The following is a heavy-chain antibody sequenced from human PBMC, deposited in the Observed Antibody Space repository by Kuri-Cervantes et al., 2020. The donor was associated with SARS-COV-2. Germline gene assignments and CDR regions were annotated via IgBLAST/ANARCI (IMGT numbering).Heavy chain of an antibody. Sequence: LSLTCAASGFTFSSYDMHWVRQATGKGLEWVSAIGTAGDTYYPGSVKGRFTTSRENAKNSLYPQMNSLRAGDTAVYYCARDLGGPRFGGMDVWGQGTTVTVSS. CDR1: GFTFSSYD. D-gene: IGHD3-16*01. J-gene: IGHJ6*02. CDR3: ARDLGGPRFGGMDV. CDR2: IGTAGDT. V-gene: IGHV3-13*01.